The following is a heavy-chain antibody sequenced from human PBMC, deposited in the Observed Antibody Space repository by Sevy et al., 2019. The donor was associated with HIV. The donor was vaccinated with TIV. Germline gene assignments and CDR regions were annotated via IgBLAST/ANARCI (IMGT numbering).Heavy chain of an antibody. CDR1: GFTFSSYA. Sequence: GSLRLSCAASGFTFSSYAMSWVRQAPGKGLEWVSSISGSEGSTYYADSVKGRFTISRDNSRNTLYLQMNSLRAEDTAVYYCVSNTVTTAQGYWGQGTLVTVSS. J-gene: IGHJ4*02. CDR2: ISGSEGST. D-gene: IGHD4-17*01. V-gene: IGHV3-23*01. CDR3: VSNTVTTAQGY.